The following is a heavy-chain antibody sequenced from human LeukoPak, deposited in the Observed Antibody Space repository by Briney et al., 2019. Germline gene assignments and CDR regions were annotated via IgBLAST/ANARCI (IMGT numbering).Heavy chain of an antibody. Sequence: GGSLRLSCAASGFTFSSYGMHWVRQAPGKGLEWVAFIRHDGSNKYYADSVKGRFTISRDNSKNTLYLQMNSLRADDTAVYYCAKSGYNRFDYWGQGTLVTVSS. J-gene: IGHJ4*02. V-gene: IGHV3-30*02. D-gene: IGHD5-24*01. CDR3: AKSGYNRFDY. CDR2: IRHDGSNK. CDR1: GFTFSSYG.